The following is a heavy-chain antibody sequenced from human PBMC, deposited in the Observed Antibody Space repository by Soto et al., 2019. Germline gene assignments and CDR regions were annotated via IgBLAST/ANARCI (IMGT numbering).Heavy chain of an antibody. J-gene: IGHJ6*02. D-gene: IGHD1-20*01. CDR2: INPNSGGT. CDR3: ARVNNWNDGRPSPYYYYYGMDV. CDR1: GYTFTGYY. Sequence: QVQLVQSGAEVKKPGASVKVSCKASGYTFTGYYMHWVRHAPGQGLEWMGWINPNSGGTNYAQKFQGRVTMTRDTSISTAYMELSRLRSDDTAVYYCARVNNWNDGRPSPYYYYYGMDVWGQGTTVTVSS. V-gene: IGHV1-2*02.